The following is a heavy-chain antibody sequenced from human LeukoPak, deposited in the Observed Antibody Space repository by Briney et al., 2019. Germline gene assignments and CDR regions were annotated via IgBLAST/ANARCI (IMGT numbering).Heavy chain of an antibody. CDR3: AKDNPGITIFGVVATDY. D-gene: IGHD3-3*01. CDR2: ISWNSGSI. V-gene: IGHV3-9*01. J-gene: IGHJ4*02. CDR1: GFTFDDYA. Sequence: GGSLRLSCAASGFTFDDYAMHWVRQAPGKGLEWVSGISWNSGSIGYADSVKGRFTISRDNSKNTLYLQMNSLRAEDTAVYYCAKDNPGITIFGVVATDYWGQGTLVTVSS.